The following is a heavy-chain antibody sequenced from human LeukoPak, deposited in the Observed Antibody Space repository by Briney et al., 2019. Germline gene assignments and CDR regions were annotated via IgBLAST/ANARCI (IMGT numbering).Heavy chain of an antibody. CDR2: IHYRGTT. D-gene: IGHD1-26*01. V-gene: IGHV4-59*08. J-gene: IGHJ4*02. CDR1: GGSISSYY. Sequence: SETLSLTCTVSGGSISSYYWTWIRQSPGKGLEWIGYIHYRGTTDYNPPLKSRVTMPVDTSKNQFSLKLNSVTVADTAVYFCASGHFSGTYSSPFGYWGQGTLVTVSS. CDR3: ASGHFSGTYSSPFGY.